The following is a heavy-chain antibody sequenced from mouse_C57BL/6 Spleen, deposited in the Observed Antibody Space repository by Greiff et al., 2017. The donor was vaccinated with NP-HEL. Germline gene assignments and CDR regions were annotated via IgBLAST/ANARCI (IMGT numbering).Heavy chain of an antibody. J-gene: IGHJ2*01. CDR1: GFNIKDDY. V-gene: IGHV14-4*01. CDR3: TTRGYYFDY. Sequence: VQLQQSGAELVRPGASVKLSCTASGFNIKDDYMHWVKQRPEQGLEWIGWIDPENGDTEYASKFQGKATITADTSSNTAYLQLSSLTSEDTAVYYGTTRGYYFDYWGQGTTLTVSS. CDR2: IDPENGDT.